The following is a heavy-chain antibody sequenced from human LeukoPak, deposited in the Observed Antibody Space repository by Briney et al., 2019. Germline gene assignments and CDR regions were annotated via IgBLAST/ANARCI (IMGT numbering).Heavy chain of an antibody. V-gene: IGHV4-31*03. CDR2: IYYSGST. CDR1: GGSISSGGYY. D-gene: IGHD3-22*01. CDR3: ARGLDYYDSSGYSRWFDP. Sequence: SQTLSLTCTVSGGSISSGGYYWSWIRQHPGKGLEWIGYIYYSGSTYYNPSLKSRVTISVDTSKNQFSLKLSSVTAADTAVYYCARGLDYYDSSGYSRWFDPWGQGTLVTVSS. J-gene: IGHJ5*02.